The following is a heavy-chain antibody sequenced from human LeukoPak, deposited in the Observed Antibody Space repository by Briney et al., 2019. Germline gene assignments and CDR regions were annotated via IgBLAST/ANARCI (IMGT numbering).Heavy chain of an antibody. Sequence: SETLSLTCSVPGGSVGSFSIYYWSWVRQPAGKGLEWIGRIYTGGSTSTSYNPSLKSRVSISVDKSKNHFSLTLRSVTAADTAVYYCAMYNYDTSGFDYWGQGTRVTVSS. D-gene: IGHD3-22*01. CDR2: IYTGGST. CDR3: AMYNYDTSGFDY. J-gene: IGHJ4*02. V-gene: IGHV4-4*07. CDR1: GGSVGSFSIYY.